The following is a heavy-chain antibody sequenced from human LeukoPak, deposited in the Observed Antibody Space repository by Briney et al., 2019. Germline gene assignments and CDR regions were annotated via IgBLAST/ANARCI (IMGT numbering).Heavy chain of an antibody. CDR3: ASENFGN. J-gene: IGHJ4*02. Sequence: GGSLRLSCATSGFTFSKYWMNWVRQAPGKRLEWVANIKPDGSGKYYADSVKGRFTISRDNTKNSLFLQMNSLRAEDAAVYHSASENFGNWGQGTLVTVSS. CDR1: GFTFSKYW. V-gene: IGHV3-7*05. CDR2: IKPDGSGK. D-gene: IGHD1-7*01.